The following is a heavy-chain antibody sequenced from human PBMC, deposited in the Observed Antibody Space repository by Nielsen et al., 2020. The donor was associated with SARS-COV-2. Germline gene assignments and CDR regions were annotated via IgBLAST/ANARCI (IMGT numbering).Heavy chain of an antibody. Sequence: GGFLRLSCAASGFTFSNSFMTWVRQAPGKGLEWVANIKEDGSVKLYVDSVRGRFTISRDNAQKSVYLQMNSLRAEDTAVYYCANGVRGAYWGQGALVTVSS. CDR3: ANGVRGAY. CDR2: IKEDGSVK. CDR1: GFTFSNSF. V-gene: IGHV3-7*05. J-gene: IGHJ4*02. D-gene: IGHD3-10*01.